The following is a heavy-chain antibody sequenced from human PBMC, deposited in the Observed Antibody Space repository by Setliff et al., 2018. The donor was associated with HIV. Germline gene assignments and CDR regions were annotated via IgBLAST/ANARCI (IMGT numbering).Heavy chain of an antibody. V-gene: IGHV1-69*13. D-gene: IGHD1-26*01. CDR1: GGTFSSYA. CDR2: IIPIFGTA. J-gene: IGHJ4*02. CDR3: ARGALRGSYSYYFDY. Sequence: SVKVSCKASGGTFSSYAISWVRQAPGQGLEWMGGIIPIFGTANYAQKFQGRVTITADESTSTAYVELSSLRAEDTAVYYSARGALRGSYSYYFDYWGQGTLVTVSS.